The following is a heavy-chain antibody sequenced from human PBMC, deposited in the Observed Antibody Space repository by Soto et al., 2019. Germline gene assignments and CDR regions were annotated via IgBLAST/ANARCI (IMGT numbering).Heavy chain of an antibody. Sequence: GGSLRLSCTASGLTFGDYAMSWVRQAPGKGLEWVGFIRSKAYGGTTEYAASVKGRFTISRDDSKSIAYLQMNSLKTEDTAVYYCTRVVPYGGNSDAFDIWGQGTMVTVSS. CDR1: GLTFGDYA. J-gene: IGHJ3*02. V-gene: IGHV3-49*04. D-gene: IGHD4-17*01. CDR3: TRVVPYGGNSDAFDI. CDR2: IRSKAYGGTT.